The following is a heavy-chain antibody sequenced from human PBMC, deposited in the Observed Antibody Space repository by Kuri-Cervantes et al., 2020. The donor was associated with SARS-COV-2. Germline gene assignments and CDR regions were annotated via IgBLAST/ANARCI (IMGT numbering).Heavy chain of an antibody. V-gene: IGHV4-34*01. CDR1: GGSFSGYY. J-gene: IGHJ5*02. CDR3: ARVLASSSSYDWFDP. Sequence: SETLSLTCAVYGGSFSGYYWSWIRQPPGKGLEWIGEISHSGSTNYSPSLKSRVTISVDTSKNQFSLKLSSVTAADTAVYYCARVLASSSSYDWFDPWGQGTLVTVSS. CDR2: ISHSGST. D-gene: IGHD6-6*01.